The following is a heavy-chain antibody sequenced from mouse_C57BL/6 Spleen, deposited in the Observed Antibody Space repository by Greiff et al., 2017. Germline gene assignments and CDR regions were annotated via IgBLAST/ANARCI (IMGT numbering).Heavy chain of an antibody. CDR3: ARNLYGSSPRFAY. V-gene: IGHV5-17*01. D-gene: IGHD1-1*01. Sequence: EVKLVESGGGLVKPGGSLKLSCAASGFTFSDYGMHWVRQAPEKGLEWVAYISSGSSTIYYADTVKGRFTISRDNAKNTLFLQMTSLRSEDTAMYYCARNLYGSSPRFAYWGQGTLVTVSA. J-gene: IGHJ3*01. CDR1: GFTFSDYG. CDR2: ISSGSSTI.